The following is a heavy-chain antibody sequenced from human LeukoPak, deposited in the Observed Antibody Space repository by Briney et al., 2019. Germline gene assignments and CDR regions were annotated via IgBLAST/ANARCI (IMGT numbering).Heavy chain of an antibody. V-gene: IGHV1-69*06. J-gene: IGHJ3*02. CDR1: GGTFSSYA. D-gene: IGHD3-10*01. CDR2: IIPIFGTA. CDR3: ARDGSFSYYYGSGSPPDAFDI. Sequence: SVKVSCKASGGTFSSYAISWVRQAPGQGLEWMGGIIPIFGTANYAQKFQGRVTITADKSTSTAYMELSSLRSEDTAVYYCARDGSFSYYYGSGSPPDAFDIWGQGTMVTVSS.